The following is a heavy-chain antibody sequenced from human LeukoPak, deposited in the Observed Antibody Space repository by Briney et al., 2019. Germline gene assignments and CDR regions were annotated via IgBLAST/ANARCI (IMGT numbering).Heavy chain of an antibody. Sequence: GASVKVSCKASGYTFTSYDINWVRQATGQGLEWMGWMNPNSGNTGYAQKFQGRVTMTRSTSISTAYMELSSLRSEDTAVYYCARPCDFWSASSDDAFDIWGQGTMVTVSS. CDR1: GYTFTSYD. CDR3: ARPCDFWSASSDDAFDI. CDR2: MNPNSGNT. V-gene: IGHV1-8*01. J-gene: IGHJ3*02. D-gene: IGHD3-3*01.